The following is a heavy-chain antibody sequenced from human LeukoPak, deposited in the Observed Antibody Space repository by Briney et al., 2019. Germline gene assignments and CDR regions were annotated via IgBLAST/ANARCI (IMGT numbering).Heavy chain of an antibody. J-gene: IGHJ4*02. CDR2: INDSGKT. CDR1: GGSFNGYY. CDR3: ARRGGGYYPYYFDY. D-gene: IGHD3-22*01. Sequence: PSETLSLTCAVYGGSFNGYYWRWIRQPPGKGLEWIGEINDSGKTNYNPSLKSRVTISVATSKNQFSLKLSSVTAADTAVYYCARRGGGYYPYYFDYWGQGTLVTVSS. V-gene: IGHV4-34*01.